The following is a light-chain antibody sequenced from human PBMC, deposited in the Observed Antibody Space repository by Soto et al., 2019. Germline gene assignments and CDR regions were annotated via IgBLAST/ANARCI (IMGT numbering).Light chain of an antibody. J-gene: IGLJ1*01. CDR2: GNS. CDR1: SSNIGAGYD. CDR3: QSYDSSLRADV. V-gene: IGLV1-40*01. Sequence: QSVLAQPPSVSGAPGQKVTISCTGSSSNIGAGYDLHWYQQLPGTAPKLLLYGNSNRPSGVPDRFSGSKSGTSASLAITGLQAEDEADYYCQSYDSSLRADVFGTGTKVTVL.